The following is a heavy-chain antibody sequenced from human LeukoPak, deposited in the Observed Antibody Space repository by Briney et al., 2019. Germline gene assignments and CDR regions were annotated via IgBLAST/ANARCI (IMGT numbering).Heavy chain of an antibody. CDR2: IYYSGST. CDR3: ARARGYSVWFDY. CDR1: GGSISSYC. J-gene: IGHJ4*02. Sequence: SETLSLTCTVSGGSISSYCWSWIRQPPGKGLEWIGYIYYSGSTNYNPSLKSRVTISVDTSKNQFSLKLSSVTAADTAVYYCARARGYSVWFDYWGQGTLVTVSS. D-gene: IGHD5/OR15-5a*01. V-gene: IGHV4-59*01.